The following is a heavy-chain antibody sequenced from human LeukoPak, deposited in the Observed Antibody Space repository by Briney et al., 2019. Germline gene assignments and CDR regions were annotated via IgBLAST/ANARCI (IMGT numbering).Heavy chain of an antibody. Sequence: GGSLRLSCAVSGFTFSGFWMSWSRQAPGKGLEWVASINSDGSEGYYADVVKGRFTISRDNAKNSLYLQINSLRAEDTAVYYCARSSYSSLSSVWGQGTMVTVSS. CDR2: INSDGSEG. D-gene: IGHD6-6*01. CDR3: ARSSYSSLSSV. V-gene: IGHV3-7*03. J-gene: IGHJ3*01. CDR1: GFTFSGFW.